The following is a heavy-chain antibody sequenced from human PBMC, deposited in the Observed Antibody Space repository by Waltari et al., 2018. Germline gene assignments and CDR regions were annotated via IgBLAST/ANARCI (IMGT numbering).Heavy chain of an antibody. D-gene: IGHD2-21*01. CDR3: ARLGLGCGGDCYSFDY. J-gene: IGHJ4*02. CDR2: IYHSGST. CDR1: GYSISSGYY. Sequence: QVQLQESGPGLVKPSETLSLTCAVSGYSISSGYYWGWIRQPPGKGLEWIGSIYHSGSTYYNPSLKSRVTISVDTSKNQFSLKLSSVTAADTAVYYCARLGLGCGGDCYSFDYWGQGTLVTVSS. V-gene: IGHV4-38-2*01.